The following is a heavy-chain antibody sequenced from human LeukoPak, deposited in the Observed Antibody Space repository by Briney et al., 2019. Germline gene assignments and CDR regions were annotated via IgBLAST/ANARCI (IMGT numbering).Heavy chain of an antibody. CDR1: GGSISTSSYY. CDR2: IYYSGST. V-gene: IGHV4-39*07. J-gene: IGHJ5*02. D-gene: IGHD1-26*01. CDR3: ARDPGLYSGSYSRWFDP. Sequence: SETLSLTCTVSGGSISTSSYYWGWIRQPPGKGLEWIATIYYSGSTYYNPSLKSRVTISVDTSKNQFSLKLSSVSAADTAVYYCARDPGLYSGSYSRWFDPWGQGTMVTVSS.